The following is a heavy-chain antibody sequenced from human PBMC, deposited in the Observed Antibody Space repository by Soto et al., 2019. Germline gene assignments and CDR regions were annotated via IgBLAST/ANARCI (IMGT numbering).Heavy chain of an antibody. Sequence: GGSLRLSCAASGFTFSSYSMNWVRQAPGKGLEWVSSISSSSSYIYYADSVKGRFTISRDNAMNSLYLQMNSLRAEDAAVYYCARDDAVVVPAATSTHYFSYGMDVWGQVTTVTVSS. CDR1: GFTFSSYS. J-gene: IGHJ6*02. CDR2: ISSSSSYI. CDR3: ARDDAVVVPAATSTHYFSYGMDV. D-gene: IGHD2-2*01. V-gene: IGHV3-21*01.